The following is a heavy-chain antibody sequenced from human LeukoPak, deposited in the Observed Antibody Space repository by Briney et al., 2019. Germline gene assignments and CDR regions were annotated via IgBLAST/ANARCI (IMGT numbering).Heavy chain of an antibody. Sequence: QTGGSLRLSCAASGFTFSSYAMSWVRQAPGKGLEWVAAISGSGGSTYYADSVKGRFTSSRDNSKNTLYLQMNSLRAEDTAVYYCAKPRLLSKLGTLFDYWGQGTLVTVSS. CDR1: GFTFSSYA. CDR3: AKPRLLSKLGTLFDY. J-gene: IGHJ4*02. CDR2: ISGSGGST. V-gene: IGHV3-23*01. D-gene: IGHD1-1*01.